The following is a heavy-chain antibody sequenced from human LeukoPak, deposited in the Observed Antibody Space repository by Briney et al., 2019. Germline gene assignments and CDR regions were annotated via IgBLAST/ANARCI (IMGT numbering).Heavy chain of an antibody. Sequence: GGSLRLSCAASGFTFSSYDMHWVRQATGKGLEWVSAIGTAGDTYYPGSVKGRFTISKENAKNSLYLQKNSLRAGDTAVYYCARGRGSSIRYYYYMDVWGKGATVTVSS. CDR3: ARGRGSSIRYYYYMDV. CDR2: IGTAGDT. CDR1: GFTFSSYD. D-gene: IGHD6-6*01. V-gene: IGHV3-13*01. J-gene: IGHJ6*03.